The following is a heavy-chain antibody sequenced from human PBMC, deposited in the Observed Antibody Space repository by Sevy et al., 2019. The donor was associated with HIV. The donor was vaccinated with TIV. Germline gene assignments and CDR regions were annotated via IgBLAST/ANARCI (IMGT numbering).Heavy chain of an antibody. CDR1: GFTFSDYN. D-gene: IGHD2-2*01. V-gene: IGHV3-7*03. CDR3: ARDCSSASCLWGMDV. CDR2: IKRDGSEK. J-gene: IGHJ6*02. Sequence: GGSLRLSCAASGFTFSDYNMNWVRQAPGKGLEWVANIKRDGSEKYYVASVKGRFTISRDNAKTSLFLQMNSLRGEDTAVYYCARDCSSASCLWGMDVWGQGTTVTVSS.